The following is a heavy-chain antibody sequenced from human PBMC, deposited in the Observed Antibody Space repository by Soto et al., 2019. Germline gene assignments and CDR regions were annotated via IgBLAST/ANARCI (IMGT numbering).Heavy chain of an antibody. V-gene: IGHV3-23*01. CDR1: GFTFSSYA. Sequence: EVQLLESGGGLVQPGGSLRLSCAASGFTFSSYAMNWVRQAPGKGLEWVSAISGSAATTHFADSVKGRFTISRDNSKNTLYLQMNRLRAEDTAVYYCARDRSYYDSSGSYSPPYWGQGTLVTVSS. CDR2: ISGSAATT. D-gene: IGHD3-22*01. CDR3: ARDRSYYDSSGSYSPPY. J-gene: IGHJ4*02.